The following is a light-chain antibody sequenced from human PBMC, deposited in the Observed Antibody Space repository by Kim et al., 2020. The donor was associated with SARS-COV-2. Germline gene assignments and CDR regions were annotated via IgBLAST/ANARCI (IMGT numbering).Light chain of an antibody. CDR1: QSVSSSY. CDR2: GAS. J-gene: IGKJ4*01. Sequence: PGERATLPCRASQSVSSSYLAWYQQKPGQAPRLLIYGASNRATGIPDRFSGSGSGTDFTLTINRLEPEDFAVYYCQQYGSSPLTFGGGTKVDIK. V-gene: IGKV3-20*01. CDR3: QQYGSSPLT.